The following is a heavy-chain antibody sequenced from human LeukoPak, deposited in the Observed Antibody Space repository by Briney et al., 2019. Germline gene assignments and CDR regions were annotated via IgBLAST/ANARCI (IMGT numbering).Heavy chain of an antibody. CDR2: ISSSGSTI. V-gene: IGHV3-11*01. D-gene: IGHD6-19*01. Sequence: GGSPRLSCAASGFTFSDYYMSWIRQAPGKGLEWVSYISSSGSTIYYADSVKGRFTISRDNAKNSLYLQMNSLRAEDTAVYYCAKRSAESSGYFDYWGQGTLVTVSS. CDR3: AKRSAESSGYFDY. CDR1: GFTFSDYY. J-gene: IGHJ4*02.